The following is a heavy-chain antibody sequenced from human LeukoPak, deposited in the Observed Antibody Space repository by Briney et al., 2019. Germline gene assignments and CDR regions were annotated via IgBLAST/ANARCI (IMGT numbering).Heavy chain of an antibody. CDR1: GYTFTNHG. D-gene: IGHD6-25*01. Sequence: GASVKVSCKASGYTFTNHGINWVRQAPGQGLEWMGWISAYNGDTKYAQKFQGRVTMTTDTSTTTAYMELRSLRSDDTAVYYCARDPSNSSGWRAWGDYWGQGMLVTVSS. V-gene: IGHV1-18*04. CDR3: ARDPSNSSGWRAWGDY. J-gene: IGHJ4*02. CDR2: ISAYNGDT.